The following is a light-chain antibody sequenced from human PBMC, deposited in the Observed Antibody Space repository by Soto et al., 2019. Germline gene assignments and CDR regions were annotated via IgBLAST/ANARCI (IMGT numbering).Light chain of an antibody. J-gene: IGLJ1*01. CDR1: SNDVGGYNY. Sequence: QSVLTQPASVSGSRGQSMTISCTGTSNDVGGYNYVSWYQQLPGKAPQLIIFDINNRPSGVSSRFSGSRSGNTASLTISGLQAEDVGDYYCTSLTSAGIPYLLGTGPKAAVL. CDR2: DIN. V-gene: IGLV2-14*03. CDR3: TSLTSAGIPYL.